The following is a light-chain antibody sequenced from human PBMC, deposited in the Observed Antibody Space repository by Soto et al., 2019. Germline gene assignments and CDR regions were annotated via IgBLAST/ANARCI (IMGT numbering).Light chain of an antibody. V-gene: IGKV1-33*01. J-gene: IGKJ2*01. CDR2: DAS. CDR3: QQYDNFPPYT. CDR1: RDISVY. Sequence: GDTVTITCQASRDISVYLNWYQHKPGHPPKLIVYDASNLQTGVPSKFSGSGSGTHFTFTITNLQPEDIATYYCQQYDNFPPYTFGQGTKRDIK.